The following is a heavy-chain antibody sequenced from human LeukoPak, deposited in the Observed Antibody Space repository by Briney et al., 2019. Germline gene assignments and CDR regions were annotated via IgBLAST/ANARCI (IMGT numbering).Heavy chain of an antibody. V-gene: IGHV3-49*03. J-gene: IGHJ4*02. CDR3: SRGSGWLSVY. Sequence: GGSLRLSCTASGFTFSDYLMSWFRQAPGKGLEWIGFISGGTTEYAASVKGRFTISRDDSTSIAYLQMNSLTTEDTVVYYCSRGSGWLSVYWGQGTLVTVSS. D-gene: IGHD6-19*01. CDR2: ISGGTT. CDR1: GFTFSDYL.